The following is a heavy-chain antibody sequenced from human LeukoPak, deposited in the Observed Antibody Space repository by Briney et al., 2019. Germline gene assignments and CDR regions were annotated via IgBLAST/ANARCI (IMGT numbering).Heavy chain of an antibody. V-gene: IGHV3-15*01. D-gene: IGHD1-26*01. CDR1: GFTFSNAW. J-gene: IGHJ4*02. CDR3: TTDAPVSSGSYEY. CDR2: IKSKTDGGTT. Sequence: GGSLRLSCAASGFTFSNAWMSWVRQAPGKGLEWVGRIKSKTDGGTTDYAAPVKGRFTISRDDSKNTLYLQMNSLKTEDTAVYYCTTDAPVSSGSYEYWGQGTLVTVSS.